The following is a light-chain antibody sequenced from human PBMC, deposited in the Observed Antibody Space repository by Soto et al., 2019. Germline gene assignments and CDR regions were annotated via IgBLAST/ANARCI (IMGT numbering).Light chain of an antibody. J-gene: IGLJ2*01. V-gene: IGLV4-60*03. Sequence: QLVLTQSSSASASLGSSVKLTCTLSSGHSSYIIAWHQQQPGKAPRYLMKLEGSGSYNKGSGVPDRFSGSSSGADRYLTISNLQSEDEADYYCETCDSNFLFGGGTQLTVL. CDR3: ETCDSNFL. CDR2: LEGSGSY. CDR1: SGHSSYI.